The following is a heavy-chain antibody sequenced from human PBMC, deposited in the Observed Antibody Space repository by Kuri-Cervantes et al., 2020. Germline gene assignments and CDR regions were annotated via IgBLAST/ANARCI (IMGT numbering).Heavy chain of an antibody. CDR1: GYSISSGYY. D-gene: IGHD4-11*01. V-gene: IGHV4-38-2*02. Sequence: ESLKISCAVSGYSISSGYYWGWIRQPPGKGLEWIGKIYHSGSTYYNPSLKSRVTISVDTSNNQFSLKLSSVTATDTAVYYCAKDRDYSNLFDPWGQGALVTVSS. J-gene: IGHJ5*02. CDR2: IYHSGST. CDR3: AKDRDYSNLFDP.